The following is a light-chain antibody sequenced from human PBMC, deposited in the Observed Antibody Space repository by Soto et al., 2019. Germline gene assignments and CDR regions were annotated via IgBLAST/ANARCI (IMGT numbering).Light chain of an antibody. CDR1: SSDVGGYNF. J-gene: IGLJ1*01. V-gene: IGLV2-8*01. CDR2: EVT. CDR3: SSYAGSKNRYV. Sequence: QSVLTQPPSASGSRGQSVTISCTGTSSDVGGYNFVSWYQQHPGKAPKVILYEVTKRPSGVPDRFSGSKSGNTASLTVSGLQTEDAAHYYCSSYAGSKNRYVFGTGTKVTVL.